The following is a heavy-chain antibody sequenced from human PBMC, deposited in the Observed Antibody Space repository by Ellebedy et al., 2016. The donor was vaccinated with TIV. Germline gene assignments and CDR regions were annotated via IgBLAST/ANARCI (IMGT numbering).Heavy chain of an antibody. V-gene: IGHV1-2*02. Sequence: ASVKVSCXASGYTFTGYYMHWVRQAPGQGLEWMGWINPNSGGTNYAQKFQGRVTMTRDTSISTAYMELSRLRSDDTAVYYCARDYCSGGSCYSNWFDPWGQGTLVTVSS. CDR2: INPNSGGT. CDR1: GYTFTGYY. D-gene: IGHD2-15*01. J-gene: IGHJ5*02. CDR3: ARDYCSGGSCYSNWFDP.